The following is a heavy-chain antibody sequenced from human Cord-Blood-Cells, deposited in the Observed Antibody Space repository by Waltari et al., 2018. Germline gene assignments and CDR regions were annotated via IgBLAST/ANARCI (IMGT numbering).Heavy chain of an antibody. CDR2: ISYDGSNK. J-gene: IGHJ4*02. CDR3: ANGGGDY. V-gene: IGHV3-30*18. Sequence: QVQLVESGGGVVPPGRSLRLACGACGLPFSSYGMHWVRQAPGKGLEWVAVISYDGSNKYYADSVKGRFTISRDNSKNTLYLQMNSLRAEDTAVYYCANGGGDYWGQGTLVTVSS. D-gene: IGHD3-16*01. CDR1: GLPFSSYG.